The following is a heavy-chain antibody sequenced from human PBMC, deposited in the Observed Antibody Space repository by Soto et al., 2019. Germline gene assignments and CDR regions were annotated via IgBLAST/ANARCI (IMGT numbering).Heavy chain of an antibody. CDR2: IYWDDDK. CDR1: GFSLSTSGVG. J-gene: IGHJ6*02. D-gene: IGHD2-15*01. Sequence: QITLKESGPTLVKPTQTLTLTCTFSGFSLSTSGVGVAWIRQPPGKALEWLALIYWDDDKRYRPSLESRLTITKDTSKNQVVLTMTNIDSVDTATYYCAYLPCSGGSCYWSSFPRMDVWGQGTTVTVSS. CDR3: AYLPCSGGSCYWSSFPRMDV. V-gene: IGHV2-5*02.